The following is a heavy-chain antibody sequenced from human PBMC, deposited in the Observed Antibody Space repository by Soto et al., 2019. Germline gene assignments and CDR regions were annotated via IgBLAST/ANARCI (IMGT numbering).Heavy chain of an antibody. CDR2: IYYSGST. Sequence: PSETLSLTCTVSGGSVSSGRYYWSWIRQPPGKGLEWIGYIYYSGSTNYNPSLESRVTIPVDTSKNQFSLKLSSVTAADTAVYYCARNQYYWGQGTLVTVSS. CDR1: GGSVSSGRYY. CDR3: ARNQYY. V-gene: IGHV4-61*01. J-gene: IGHJ4*02.